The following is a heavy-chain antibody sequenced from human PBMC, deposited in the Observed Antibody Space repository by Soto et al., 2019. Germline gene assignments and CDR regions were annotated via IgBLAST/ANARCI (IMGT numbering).Heavy chain of an antibody. J-gene: IGHJ3*02. CDR2: IYRGGDT. CDR1: GFTVSYNY. Sequence: EVQLVASGGGLIQPGGSLRLSCAVSGFTVSYNYMNWVRQAPGKGLEWVSVIYRGGDTFYADSVKGRFTISRDNSKNTLDLQMNSLRAEDTAVYYCARGMYGSGSYYIGDAFDMWGQGTMVTVSS. D-gene: IGHD3-10*01. V-gene: IGHV3-53*01. CDR3: ARGMYGSGSYYIGDAFDM.